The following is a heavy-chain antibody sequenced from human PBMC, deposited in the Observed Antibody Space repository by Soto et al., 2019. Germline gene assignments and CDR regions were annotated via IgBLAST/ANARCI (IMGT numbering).Heavy chain of an antibody. Sequence: PSETLSLTCTVSGGSISSSSYYWGWIRQPPGKGLEWIGSIYYSRSTYYNPSLKSRVTISVDTSKNQFSLKLSSVTAADTAVYYCSRGSGIAAYNWFDPWGQGTLVTVSS. CDR1: GGSISSSSYY. CDR3: SRGSGIAAYNWFDP. D-gene: IGHD6-13*01. V-gene: IGHV4-39*01. CDR2: IYYSRST. J-gene: IGHJ5*02.